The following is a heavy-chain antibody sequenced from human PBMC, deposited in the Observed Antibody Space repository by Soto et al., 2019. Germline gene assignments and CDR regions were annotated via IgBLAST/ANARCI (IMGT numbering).Heavy chain of an antibody. D-gene: IGHD7-27*01. J-gene: IGHJ4*02. V-gene: IGHV2-5*02. CDR1: GFSLSTSGVG. CDR3: ARTSVNWGSRGLVDY. Sequence: QITLKESGPTLVKPTQTLTLTCTFSGFSLSTSGVGVGWIRQPPGKALEWLAFLYWDDDKRYSPALKSRLTITMDTSKNQVLLTMTNMGPVDTATYYCARTSVNWGSRGLVDYWGQGTLVTVAS. CDR2: LYWDDDK.